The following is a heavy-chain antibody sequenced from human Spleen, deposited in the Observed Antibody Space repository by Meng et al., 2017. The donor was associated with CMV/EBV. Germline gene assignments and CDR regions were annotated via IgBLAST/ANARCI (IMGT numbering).Heavy chain of an antibody. CDR2: IHSDGRST. J-gene: IGHJ6*02. CDR1: GFTFSKFW. Sequence: GGSLRLSCAASGFTFSKFWMHWVRQAPGKGLVWVSHIHSDGRSTSYADSVKGRFTISRDNAKNTLYLQMNSLRAEDTAVYYCARDHYHSSALMDVWGQGTTVTVSS. V-gene: IGHV3-74*01. D-gene: IGHD3-22*01. CDR3: ARDHYHSSALMDV.